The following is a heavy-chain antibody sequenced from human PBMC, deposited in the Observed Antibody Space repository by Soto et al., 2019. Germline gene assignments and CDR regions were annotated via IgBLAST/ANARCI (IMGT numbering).Heavy chain of an antibody. CDR2: IYYSGST. CDR1: GGSISSYY. Sequence: NPSETLSLTCTVSGGSISSYYWSWIRQPPGKGLEWIGYIYYSGSTNYNPSLKSRVTISVDTSKNQFSLKLSSVTAADTAVYYCARVPGIAVAGTGVFYYYYGMDVWGQGTTVTVSS. V-gene: IGHV4-59*01. D-gene: IGHD6-19*01. J-gene: IGHJ6*02. CDR3: ARVPGIAVAGTGVFYYYYGMDV.